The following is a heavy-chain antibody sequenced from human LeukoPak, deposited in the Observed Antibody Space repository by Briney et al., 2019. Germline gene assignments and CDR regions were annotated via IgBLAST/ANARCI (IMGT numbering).Heavy chain of an antibody. CDR1: GFTFSSYA. CDR3: AKGEDCSSTSCYYPNWFDP. Sequence: GGSLRLSCAASGFTFSSYAMSWVRQAPGKGLEWVSAISGSGGSTYYADSVKGRFTISRDNSKNTLYLQMNSLRAEDTAVYYCAKGEDCSSTSCYYPNWFDPWGQGTLVTVSS. D-gene: IGHD2-2*01. CDR2: ISGSGGST. J-gene: IGHJ5*02. V-gene: IGHV3-23*01.